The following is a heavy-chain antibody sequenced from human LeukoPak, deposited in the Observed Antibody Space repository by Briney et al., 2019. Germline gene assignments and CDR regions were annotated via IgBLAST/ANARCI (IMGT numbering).Heavy chain of an antibody. CDR3: ARVRGYCSSTSCYPPYYFDY. D-gene: IGHD2-2*01. CDR2: IYTSGST. Sequence: SETLSLTCTVSGGSISSYYWSWIRQPAGKGLEWIGRIYTSGSTNYNPSLKSRVTMSVDTSKNQFSLKLSSVTAADTAVYYCARVRGYCSSTSCYPPYYFDYWGQGTLVTVSS. CDR1: GGSISSYY. J-gene: IGHJ4*02. V-gene: IGHV4-4*07.